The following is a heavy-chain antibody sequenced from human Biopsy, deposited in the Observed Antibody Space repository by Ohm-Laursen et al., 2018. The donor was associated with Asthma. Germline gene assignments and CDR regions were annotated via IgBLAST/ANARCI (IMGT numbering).Heavy chain of an antibody. CDR1: GFTFSRYA. CDR3: AKRRGYSDFNDFDH. V-gene: IGHV3-30*18. D-gene: IGHD4-11*01. Sequence: SLRLSCTASGFTFSRYAIHWVRQAPGKGLEWVAVISHDGQTQHYAESVKGRFALSRDNSQNTLYLQMISLRTDDTAVYYCAKRRGYSDFNDFDHWGRGTLVTVSS. CDR2: ISHDGQTQ. J-gene: IGHJ4*01.